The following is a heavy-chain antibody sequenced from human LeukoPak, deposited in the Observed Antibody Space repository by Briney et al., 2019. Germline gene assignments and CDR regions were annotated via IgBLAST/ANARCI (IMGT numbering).Heavy chain of an antibody. J-gene: IGHJ4*02. CDR2: IYYSGYT. D-gene: IGHD2-15*01. CDR3: ARALDLGYSTPGSCPFDS. V-gene: IGHV4-39*07. CDR1: GGSISSSTYY. Sequence: SETLSLTCSVSGGSISSSTYYWGWIRQPPGMGLEWIGSIYYSGYTYSNPSLKSRVTMSVDTSKNQFSLKLSSVTAADTAVHFCARALDLGYSTPGSCPFDSWGQGTLVTVSP.